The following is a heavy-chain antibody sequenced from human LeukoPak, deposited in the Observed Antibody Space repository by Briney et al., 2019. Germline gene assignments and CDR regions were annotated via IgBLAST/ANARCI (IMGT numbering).Heavy chain of an antibody. J-gene: IGHJ6*03. CDR1: GGSINRYY. CDR3: ARDQNFAMDV. Sequence: SETLSLTCTVSGGSINRYYWSWIRQPPGKGLEWIGYIYYSGSTNYNPSLKSRVTISVDPSKNQFSLRLSSVTAADTAVYYCARDQNFAMDVWGKGTTVTVSS. V-gene: IGHV4-59*01. CDR2: IYYSGST.